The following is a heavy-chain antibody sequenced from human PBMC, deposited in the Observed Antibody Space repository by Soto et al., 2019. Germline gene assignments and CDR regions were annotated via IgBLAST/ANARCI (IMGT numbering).Heavy chain of an antibody. V-gene: IGHV3-30-3*01. CDR3: TRDGQIIVGAHRANWFDP. D-gene: IGHD1-26*01. CDR2: ISYDGSNK. Sequence: GGSLRLSCAASGFTFSSYAMHWVRQAPGKGLEWVAVISYDGSNKYYADSVKGRFTISRDNSKNTLYLQMNSLRAEDTAVYYCTRDGQIIVGAHRANWFDPWGQGTLVTVSS. CDR1: GFTFSSYA. J-gene: IGHJ5*02.